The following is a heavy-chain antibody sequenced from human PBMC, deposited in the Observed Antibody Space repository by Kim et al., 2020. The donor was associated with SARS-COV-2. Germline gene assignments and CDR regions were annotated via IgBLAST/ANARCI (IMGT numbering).Heavy chain of an antibody. V-gene: IGHV4-34*01. J-gene: IGHJ4*02. CDR3: ASRTIAAAGT. D-gene: IGHD6-13*01. CDR1: GGSFSGYY. CDR2: INHSGST. Sequence: SETLSLTCAVYGGSFSGYYWSWIRQPPGKVLEWIGEINHSGSTNYNPSLKSRVTISVDTSKNQFSLKRSSVTAADTAVYYCASRTIAAAGTWGQGTLVTVSS.